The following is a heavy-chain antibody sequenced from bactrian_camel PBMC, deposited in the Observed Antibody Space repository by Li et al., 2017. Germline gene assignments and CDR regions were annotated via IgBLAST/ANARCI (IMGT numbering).Heavy chain of an antibody. Sequence: HVQLVESGGASVQAGGSLRLSCQISGYTYYRYCLGWFREAPGKQREGVAVIASDGTTSYAESVKGRFAISQDNGKNTLYLQMNDLKPEDTAVYYCATRVAGTYMYWGQGTQVTVS. CDR3: ATRVAGTYMY. CDR1: GYTYYRYC. V-gene: IGHV3S53*01. CDR2: IASDGTT. J-gene: IGHJ4*01. D-gene: IGHD1*01.